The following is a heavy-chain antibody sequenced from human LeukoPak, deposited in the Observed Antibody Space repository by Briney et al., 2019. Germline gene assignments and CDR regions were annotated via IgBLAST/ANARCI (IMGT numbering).Heavy chain of an antibody. J-gene: IGHJ5*02. Sequence: PGGSLRLSCAASGFTFSSYNMNWVRQAPGKGLEWIGSIYDSGSTYYNPSLKSRATISVDTSKNQFSLKLNSVTAADTAVYYCARHYGPWGQGTLVTVSS. CDR1: GFTFSSYN. CDR3: ARHYGP. CDR2: IYDSGST. D-gene: IGHD3-10*01. V-gene: IGHV4-39*01.